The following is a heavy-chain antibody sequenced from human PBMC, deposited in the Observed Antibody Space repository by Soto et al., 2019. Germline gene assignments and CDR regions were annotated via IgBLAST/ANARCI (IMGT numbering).Heavy chain of an antibody. Sequence: ASVKVSCKASGYTFTSYGISWVRQAPGQGLEWMGWISAYNGNTNYAQKLQGRVTMTTDTSTSTAYMELRSLRSDDTAVYYCASDPPFRLRWYPRYYYYGMDVWGQGTTVTVSS. D-gene: IGHD4-17*01. J-gene: IGHJ6*02. CDR3: ASDPPFRLRWYPRYYYYGMDV. CDR2: ISAYNGNT. CDR1: GYTFTSYG. V-gene: IGHV1-18*01.